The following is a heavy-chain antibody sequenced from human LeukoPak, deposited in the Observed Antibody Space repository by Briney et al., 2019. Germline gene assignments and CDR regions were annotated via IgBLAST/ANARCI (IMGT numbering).Heavy chain of an antibody. CDR3: EREGSTMGLEY. V-gene: IGHV1-46*01. J-gene: IGHJ4*02. D-gene: IGHD4/OR15-4a*01. CDR1: GYTFTSYY. CDR2: INPSGGST. Sequence: ASVKVSCKASGYTFTSYYMHWVRQAPGQGLEWMGIINPSGGSTSYAQKFQGRVTMTRDTSTSTVYMELSSLRSEDTAVYYCEREGSTMGLEYWGQGTLVIVSS.